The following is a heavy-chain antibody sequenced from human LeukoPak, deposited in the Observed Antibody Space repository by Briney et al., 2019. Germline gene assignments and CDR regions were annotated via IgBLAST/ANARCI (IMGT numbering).Heavy chain of an antibody. CDR2: ISAYNGNT. CDR3: ARVYSGSQDIDY. V-gene: IGHV1-18*01. Sequence: GASVKVSCKASGYTFTNYGISWVRQAPGQGLEWMGWISAYNGNTNYAQKLQGRVAMTTDKSTSTAYMELRSPRSDDTAVYHCARVYSGSQDIDYWGQGTLVTVSS. D-gene: IGHD1-26*01. J-gene: IGHJ4*02. CDR1: GYTFTNYG.